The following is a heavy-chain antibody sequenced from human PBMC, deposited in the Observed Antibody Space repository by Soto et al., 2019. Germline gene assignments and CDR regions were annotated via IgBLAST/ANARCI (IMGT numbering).Heavy chain of an antibody. V-gene: IGHV4-4*07. CDR3: AKDESGAADI. Sequence: SETLSLTCTVSGGSLTAYSWNWIRQPVGKGLGWIGRIDTSGKTNYIPSLKSRLTMSIDRFKNQFSLNLKFVTAADTAVYFCAKDESGAADIWGQGTMVTVSS. CDR2: IDTSGKT. CDR1: GGSLTAYS. D-gene: IGHD7-27*01. J-gene: IGHJ3*02.